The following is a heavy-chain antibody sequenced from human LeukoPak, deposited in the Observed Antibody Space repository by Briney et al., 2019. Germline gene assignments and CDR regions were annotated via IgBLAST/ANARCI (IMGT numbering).Heavy chain of an antibody. Sequence: SETLSLTCAVYGGSFSGYYWSWIRQPPGKGLEWIGEINHSGSTNYNPSLKSRVTISVDTSKNQFSLKLSSVTAADTAVYYCARLGGRRSRYFDWSPKYWGQGTLVTVSS. J-gene: IGHJ4*02. CDR2: INHSGST. CDR3: ARLGGRRSRYFDWSPKY. D-gene: IGHD3-9*01. CDR1: GGSFSGYY. V-gene: IGHV4-34*01.